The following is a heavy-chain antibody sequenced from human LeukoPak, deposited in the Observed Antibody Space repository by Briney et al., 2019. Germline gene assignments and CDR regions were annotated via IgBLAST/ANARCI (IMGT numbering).Heavy chain of an antibody. CDR1: GFTFSSYE. Sequence: GGSLRLSCAASGFTFSSYEMSWVRQAPGKGLEWVSYITSSGGTIYYADSVKGRFTTSRDNAKSSLYLQMNSLRAEDTAVYYCARGSRSSWFLDYWGQGTLVTVSS. J-gene: IGHJ4*02. CDR3: ARGSRSSWFLDY. CDR2: ITSSGGTI. D-gene: IGHD6-13*01. V-gene: IGHV3-48*03.